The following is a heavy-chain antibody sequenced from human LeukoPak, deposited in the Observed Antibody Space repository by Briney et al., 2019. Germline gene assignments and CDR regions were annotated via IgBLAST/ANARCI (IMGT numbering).Heavy chain of an antibody. D-gene: IGHD3-16*01. CDR2: IYYSGST. Sequence: PSETLSLTCTVSGGSISSYYWSWIRQPPGKGLEWIGYIYYSGSTNYNPSLQSRVTISVDTSKNQFSLKLSSVTAADTAVYYCAREAAWGYYGMDVWGQGTTVTVSS. V-gene: IGHV4-59*01. CDR1: GGSISSYY. CDR3: AREAAWGYYGMDV. J-gene: IGHJ6*02.